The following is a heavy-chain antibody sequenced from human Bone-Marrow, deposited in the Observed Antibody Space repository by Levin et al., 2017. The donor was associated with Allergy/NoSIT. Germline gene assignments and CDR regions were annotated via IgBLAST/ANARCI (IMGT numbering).Heavy chain of an antibody. CDR1: GGSITGSY. V-gene: IGHV4-59*08. Sequence: SQTLSLTCTVSGGSITGSYWSWIRQAPGKGLEWTGNIHYSGGTKYNPSLKSRLTISVDTSKNQFSLKLSSISAADTAVYYCARHVGKWGFDFWGQGTLVTVSS. D-gene: IGHD1-26*01. J-gene: IGHJ4*02. CDR2: IHYSGGT. CDR3: ARHVGKWGFDF.